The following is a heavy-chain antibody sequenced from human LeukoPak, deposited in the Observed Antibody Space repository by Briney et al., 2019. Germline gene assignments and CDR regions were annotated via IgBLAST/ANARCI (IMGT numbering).Heavy chain of an antibody. J-gene: IGHJ4*02. CDR3: AKDLTICPQKYGSSSHPFDY. D-gene: IGHD6-6*01. CDR2: TCGSGVST. CDR1: GFTFSNYA. V-gene: IGHV3-23*01. Sequence: GASLRLSCAASGFTFSNYAMNWVRQAPGKGLEWVSGTCGSGVSTYYADSVKGRFTISRDNSKNTLYLQMNSLRGEDTAVYYCAKDLTICPQKYGSSSHPFDYWGQGTLVTVSS.